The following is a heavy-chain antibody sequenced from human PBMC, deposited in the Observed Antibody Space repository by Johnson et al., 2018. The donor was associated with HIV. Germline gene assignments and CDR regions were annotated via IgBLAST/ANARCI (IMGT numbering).Heavy chain of an antibody. J-gene: IGHJ3*02. CDR1: GFTFSNHH. Sequence: VQLVESGGGLVQPGGSLRLSCAASGFTFSNHHMTWVRQAPGKGLEWVANINQIGNDKYYVDSVKGRFTISIDNAQNLLYLQMNGLTDEDTAVYYCGRESTGAGTAFDIWGQGTMVTVSS. CDR2: INQIGNDK. CDR3: GRESTGAGTAFDI. V-gene: IGHV3-7*01. D-gene: IGHD2-8*02.